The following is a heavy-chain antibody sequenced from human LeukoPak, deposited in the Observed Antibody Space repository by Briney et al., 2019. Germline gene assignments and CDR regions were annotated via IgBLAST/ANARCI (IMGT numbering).Heavy chain of an antibody. CDR3: ARAKGYCSGNTCDSPFDS. V-gene: IGHV4-38-2*02. CDR1: GYSISSGYY. CDR2: TYHSGRT. J-gene: IGHJ4*02. D-gene: IGHD2-15*01. Sequence: KTSETLSLTCTVSGYSISSGYYWGWIRQPPGKGLEWIGNTYHSGRTYSNPSLKSRVTISVDTSKNQFSLKLTSVTAADTAVYYCARAKGYCSGNTCDSPFDSWGQGTLDTVSS.